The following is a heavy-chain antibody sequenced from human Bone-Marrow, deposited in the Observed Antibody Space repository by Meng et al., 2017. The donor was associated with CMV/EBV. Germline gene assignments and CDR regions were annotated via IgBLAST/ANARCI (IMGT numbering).Heavy chain of an antibody. CDR3: AREWGQYCTNGVCEGDY. D-gene: IGHD2-8*01. V-gene: IGHV1-8*03. Sequence: YTFTSDDINWVRQATGQGLEWMGWMNPNSGNTGYAQKFQGRVTITRNTSISTAYMELSSLRSEDTAVYYCAREWGQYCTNGVCEGDYWGQGTLVTVSS. CDR2: MNPNSGNT. J-gene: IGHJ4*02. CDR1: YTFTSDD.